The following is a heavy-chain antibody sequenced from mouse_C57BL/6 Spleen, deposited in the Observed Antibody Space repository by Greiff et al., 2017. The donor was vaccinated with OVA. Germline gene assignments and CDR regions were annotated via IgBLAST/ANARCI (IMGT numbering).Heavy chain of an antibody. CDR3: ARGVYYGSSYEYFDV. CDR2: ISSGGSYT. V-gene: IGHV5-6*01. D-gene: IGHD1-1*01. J-gene: IGHJ1*03. Sequence: EVKLMESGGDLVKPGGSLKLSCAASGFTFSSYGMSWVRQTPDKRLEWVATISSGGSYTYYPDSVKGRFTISRDNAKNTLYLQMSSLKSEDTAMYYCARGVYYGSSYEYFDVWGTGTTVTVSS. CDR1: GFTFSSYG.